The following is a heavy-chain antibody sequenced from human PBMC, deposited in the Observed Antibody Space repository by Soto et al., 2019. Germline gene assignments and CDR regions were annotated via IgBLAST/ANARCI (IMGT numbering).Heavy chain of an antibody. D-gene: IGHD3-10*01. CDR2: IIPILGIA. J-gene: IGHJ6*02. V-gene: IGHV1-69*02. CDR3: ARALLLWFGESRPVTYYGMDV. CDR1: GGTFSSYT. Sequence: ASVKVSCKASGGTFSSYTISWVRQAPGQGLEWMGRIIPILGIANYAQKFQGRVTITADKSTSTAYMELNSLRAEDTAVYYCARALLLWFGESRPVTYYGMDVWGQGTTVTVSS.